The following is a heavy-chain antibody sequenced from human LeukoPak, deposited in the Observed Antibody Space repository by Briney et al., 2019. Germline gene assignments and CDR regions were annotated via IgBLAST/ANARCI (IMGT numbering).Heavy chain of an antibody. J-gene: IGHJ6*03. D-gene: IGHD2-15*01. Sequence: PGGSLRLSCAASGFTFSSYEMNWVRQAPGKGLEWVSYISSSGSTIYYADSVKGRFTISRDNAKNTLYLQMNSLRAEDTAVYYCAKVSRSGMRNYYYYMDVWGKGTTVTISS. V-gene: IGHV3-48*03. CDR3: AKVSRSGMRNYYYYMDV. CDR1: GFTFSSYE. CDR2: ISSSGSTI.